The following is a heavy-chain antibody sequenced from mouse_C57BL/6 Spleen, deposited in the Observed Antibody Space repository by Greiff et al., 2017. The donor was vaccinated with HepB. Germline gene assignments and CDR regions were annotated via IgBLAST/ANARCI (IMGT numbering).Heavy chain of an antibody. Sequence: EVQRVESGGGLVKPGGSLKLSCAASGFTFSSYAMSWVRQTPEKRLEWVATISDGGSYTYYPDNVKGRFTISRDNAKNNLYLQMSHLKSEDTAMYYCARTITTVVAPSYFDVWGTGTTVTVSS. D-gene: IGHD1-1*01. V-gene: IGHV5-4*01. CDR3: ARTITTVVAPSYFDV. J-gene: IGHJ1*03. CDR2: ISDGGSYT. CDR1: GFTFSSYA.